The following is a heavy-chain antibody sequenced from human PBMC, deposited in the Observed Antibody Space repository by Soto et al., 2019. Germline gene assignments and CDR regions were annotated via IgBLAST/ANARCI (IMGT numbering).Heavy chain of an antibody. CDR1: GFTFNNYA. V-gene: IGHV3-9*01. Sequence: DVQLVESGGDLVQPGRSLRLSCSASGFTFNNYAMHWVRQAPGKGLEWVSGISWEGGSIGYADSVKGRFTISRDNAKNXXYLEMNSLRSEDTALYYCAKDHDEDFGYDLDYFNYWGQGTLVTVSS. J-gene: IGHJ4*02. CDR3: AKDHDEDFGYDLDYFNY. CDR2: ISWEGGSI. D-gene: IGHD5-12*01.